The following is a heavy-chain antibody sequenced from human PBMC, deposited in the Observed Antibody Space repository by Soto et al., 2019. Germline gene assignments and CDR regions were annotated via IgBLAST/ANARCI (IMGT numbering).Heavy chain of an antibody. J-gene: IGHJ5*02. D-gene: IGHD1-26*01. CDR2: ILHDGDKK. CDR1: GLTFSKYA. CDR3: VRARCGAPSCEGRDWFVP. Sequence: QMQLVESGGGVVQPGGSLRLSCAASGLTFSKYAMHWVRQAPGKGLEWVAVILHDGDKKRYADSVEGRFTISRDNSMDTLYLQMSGLRAEDSDVYYWVRARCGAPSCEGRDWFVPWGQGTLVTVSS. V-gene: IGHV3-30*03.